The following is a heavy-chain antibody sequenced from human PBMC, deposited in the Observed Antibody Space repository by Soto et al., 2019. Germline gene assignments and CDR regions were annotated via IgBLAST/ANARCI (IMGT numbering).Heavy chain of an antibody. CDR2: IDPSDSQT. D-gene: IGHD3-22*01. V-gene: IGHV5-10-1*01. CDR3: ARQIYDSDTGPNFQYYFDS. Sequence: GEFLKISCKGSGYSFAGYWITWVRQKPGKGLEWMGRIDPSDSQTYYSPSFRGHVTISVTKSITTVFLQWSSLRASDTAMYYCARQIYDSDTGPNFQYYFDSWGQGTPVTVSS. CDR1: GYSFAGYW. J-gene: IGHJ4*02.